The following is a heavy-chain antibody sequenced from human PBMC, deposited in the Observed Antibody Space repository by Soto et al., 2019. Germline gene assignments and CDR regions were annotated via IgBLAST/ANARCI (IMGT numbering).Heavy chain of an antibody. CDR1: DGSISSSSYY. V-gene: IGHV4-39*01. CDR2: IYYSGST. Sequence: SETLSLTCTVSDGSISSSSYYWGWIRQPPGKGLEWIGSIYYSGSTYYNPSLKSRVTISVDTSKNQFSLKLSSVTAADTAVYYCARAYGDYGYYYYGMDVWGQGTTVTVSS. J-gene: IGHJ6*02. CDR3: ARAYGDYGYYYYGMDV. D-gene: IGHD4-17*01.